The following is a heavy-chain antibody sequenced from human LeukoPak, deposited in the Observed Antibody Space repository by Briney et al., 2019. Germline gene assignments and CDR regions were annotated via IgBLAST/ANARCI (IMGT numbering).Heavy chain of an antibody. CDR2: ISSNGGST. CDR3: AKLLAYCGGDCADY. Sequence: PGGSLRLSCAASGFTFSSYAMHWVRQAPGKGLEYVSAISSNGGSTSYANSVKGRFTISRDNSKNTLYLQMGSLRAEDTAVYYCAKLLAYCGGDCADYWGQGTLVTVSS. J-gene: IGHJ4*02. D-gene: IGHD2-21*02. CDR1: GFTFSSYA. V-gene: IGHV3-64*01.